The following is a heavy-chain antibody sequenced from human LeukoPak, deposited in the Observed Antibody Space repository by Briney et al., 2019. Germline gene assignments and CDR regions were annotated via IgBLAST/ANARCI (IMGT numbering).Heavy chain of an antibody. V-gene: IGHV3-30*03. D-gene: IGHD6-13*01. J-gene: IGHJ3*02. CDR1: GFTFSSYG. Sequence: GGSLRLSCAASGFTFSSYGMHWVRQAPGKGLEWVAVISYDGSNNYYADSVRGRFTISRDNSENTLYLQMNSLRAEDTAVYYCARGYSSPVEAFDIWGQGTMVTVSS. CDR2: ISYDGSNN. CDR3: ARGYSSPVEAFDI.